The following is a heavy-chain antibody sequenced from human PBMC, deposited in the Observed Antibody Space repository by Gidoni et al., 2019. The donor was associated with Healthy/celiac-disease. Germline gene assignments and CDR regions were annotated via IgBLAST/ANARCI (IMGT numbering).Heavy chain of an antibody. D-gene: IGHD1-26*01. CDR1: VGSISSGGYY. J-gene: IGHJ3*02. V-gene: IGHV4-31*03. CDR3: ARTYSGSYERAFDI. CDR2: IYYSGST. Sequence: QVQLQESGPGLVKPSQTLSLTCTVSVGSISSGGYYWSWIRQHPGKGLEWIGYIYYSGSTYYNPSLKSRVTISVDTSKNQFSLKLSSVTAADTALYYCARTYSGSYERAFDIWGQGTMVTVSS.